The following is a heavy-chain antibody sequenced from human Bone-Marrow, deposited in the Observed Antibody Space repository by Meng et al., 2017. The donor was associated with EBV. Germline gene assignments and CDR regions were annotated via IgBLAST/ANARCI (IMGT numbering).Heavy chain of an antibody. Sequence: QVPAVQSGAEVKKPGASVKVSCKASGYTFTRYDINWVRQATGQGREWMGWMDPNSGNTGFAQKFQGRVTMSRNTSISTAYMQLSALTSEDTAVYYCARDVYASGTYRADPWGQGTLVTVSS. J-gene: IGHJ5*02. D-gene: IGHD3-10*01. CDR3: ARDVYASGTYRADP. CDR1: GYTFTRYD. CDR2: MDPNSGNT. V-gene: IGHV1-8*01.